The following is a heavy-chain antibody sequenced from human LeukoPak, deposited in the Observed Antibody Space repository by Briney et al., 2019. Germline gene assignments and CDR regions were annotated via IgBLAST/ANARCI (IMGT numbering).Heavy chain of an antibody. V-gene: IGHV2-5*02. CDR1: GLSLSTRGVG. CDR3: ARRLYDSSGYGGHYFDY. J-gene: IGHJ4*02. CDR2: IYWDDDK. D-gene: IGHD3-22*01. Sequence: SGPTLVKPTQTLTLTCTFSGLSLSTRGVGVGWIRQSPGKALEWLALIYWDDDKRYSPSLKSRLTITKDTSKNQVVLTMTNMDPVDTATYYCARRLYDSSGYGGHYFDYRGQGTLVTVSS.